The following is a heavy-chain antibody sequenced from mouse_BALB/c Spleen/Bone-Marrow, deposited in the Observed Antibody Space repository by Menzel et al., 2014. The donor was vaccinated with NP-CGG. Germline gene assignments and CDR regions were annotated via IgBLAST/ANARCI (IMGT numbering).Heavy chain of an antibody. CDR1: GYTFTSYV. CDR3: AKGGNYRYDFDY. D-gene: IGHD2-14*01. CDR2: INPYNDGT. Sequence: VQLKESGPELVKPGASVRMSCKASGYTFTSYVMHWVKQKPGQGLEWIGYINPYNDGTKYNEKFKGKATLTSDKSSSTAYMELSSLTSEDSAVYYCAKGGNYRYDFDYWGQGTTLTVSS. J-gene: IGHJ2*01. V-gene: IGHV1-14*01.